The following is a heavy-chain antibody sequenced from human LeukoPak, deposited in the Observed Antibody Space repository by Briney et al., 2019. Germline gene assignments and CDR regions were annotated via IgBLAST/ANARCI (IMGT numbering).Heavy chain of an antibody. CDR1: GFTFSNAW. CDR2: IKSKTDGGTT. Sequence: GGSLRLSCAASGFTFSNAWMSWVRQAPGKGLEWVGRIKSKTDGGTTDYAAPVKGRFTISRDDSKNTLYLQMNSLKTEDTAVYYCTTDALVPAAISNNWFAPWGQGTLVTVSS. V-gene: IGHV3-15*01. J-gene: IGHJ5*02. CDR3: TTDALVPAAISNNWFAP. D-gene: IGHD2-2*01.